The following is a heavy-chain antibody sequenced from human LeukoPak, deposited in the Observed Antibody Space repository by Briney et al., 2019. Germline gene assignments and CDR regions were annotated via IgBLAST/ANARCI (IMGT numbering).Heavy chain of an antibody. J-gene: IGHJ6*02. Sequence: SVKVSCKASGYTFTGYYMHWVRQAPGQGLEWMGWINPNSGGTNYAQKFQGRVTMTRDTSISTAYMELSRLRSDDTAVYYCARLQLWQNYYYYVMDVWGQGTTVTVSS. CDR1: GYTFTGYY. CDR2: INPNSGGT. CDR3: ARLQLWQNYYYYVMDV. D-gene: IGHD5-18*01. V-gene: IGHV1-2*02.